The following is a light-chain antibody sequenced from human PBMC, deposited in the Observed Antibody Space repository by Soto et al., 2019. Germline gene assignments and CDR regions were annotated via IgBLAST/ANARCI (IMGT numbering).Light chain of an antibody. CDR1: PAINNY. V-gene: IGKV1-16*01. Sequence: DIQMTQSPASLSASVGDRVTVTCRASPAINNYLAWFQQKPGTAPKPLIYGAASLERGVPSRFSGTSSGTEFTLTISSLQPEDFATYYCQQYSSFPPTFGGGTKVEIK. CDR2: GAA. CDR3: QQYSSFPPT. J-gene: IGKJ4*01.